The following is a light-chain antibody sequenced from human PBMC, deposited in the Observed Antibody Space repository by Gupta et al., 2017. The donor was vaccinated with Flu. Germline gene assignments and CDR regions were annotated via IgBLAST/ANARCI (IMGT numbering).Light chain of an antibody. J-gene: IGLJ3*02. Sequence: SYVLTQPPSVSVAQGQTARITCGGNNIGSKSVHWYQQKPGQAPLLVVYDDSDRPSGIPERFSGSNSGNTATLTISRVEAGDEADYYCQVWDSSSDRIPWVFGGGTKLTVL. CDR3: QVWDSSSDRIPWV. CDR2: DDS. CDR1: NIGSKS. V-gene: IGLV3-21*02.